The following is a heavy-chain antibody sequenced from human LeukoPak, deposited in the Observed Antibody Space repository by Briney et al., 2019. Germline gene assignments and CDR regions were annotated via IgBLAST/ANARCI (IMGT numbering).Heavy chain of an antibody. D-gene: IGHD3-22*01. CDR1: GFTFGDYA. Sequence: GGSLRLSCIASGFTFGDYAMSWFRQAPGKGLEWVGFIRNKAYGGTTEYAASVKGRFTISRDDSKSIAYLQMNSLKIEDTAVYYCSRDSGPTNYYDSSGSRDYWGQGTLVTVSS. J-gene: IGHJ4*02. CDR3: SRDSGPTNYYDSSGSRDY. CDR2: IRNKAYGGTT. V-gene: IGHV3-49*03.